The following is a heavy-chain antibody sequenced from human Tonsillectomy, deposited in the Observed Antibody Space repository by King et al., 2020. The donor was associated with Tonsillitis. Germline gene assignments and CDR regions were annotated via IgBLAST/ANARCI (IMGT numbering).Heavy chain of an antibody. CDR2: ISYDGSNK. J-gene: IGHJ4*02. CDR1: GFIFSSYD. Sequence: VQLVESGGGVVQPGRSLRLSCAASGFIFSSYDIHWVRQAPGKGLEWVAVISYDGSNKYYADSVQGRFTISRDNSKNRLYLQMNSLRVEDTAVYYCARDRDDYFFDYWGQGTLVTVSS. V-gene: IGHV3-33*05. D-gene: IGHD4/OR15-4a*01. CDR3: ARDRDDYFFDY.